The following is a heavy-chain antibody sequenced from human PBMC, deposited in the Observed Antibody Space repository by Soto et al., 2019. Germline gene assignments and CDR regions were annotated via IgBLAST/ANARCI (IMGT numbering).Heavy chain of an antibody. CDR2: ISGSGGSP. D-gene: IGHD3-10*01. J-gene: IGHJ3*02. CDR1: GFTFSSSS. CDR3: ALDYSGSGSYPNDAFDI. Sequence: EVQLLESGGGLVQPGGSLRLSCAASGFTFSSSSMSWVRQAPGKRLEWVSAISGSGGSPYYADSVKGRFTSSRDNYKKTWDMQMNSLRAEDTAVYYCALDYSGSGSYPNDAFDIWGQGTMVTVSS. V-gene: IGHV3-23*01.